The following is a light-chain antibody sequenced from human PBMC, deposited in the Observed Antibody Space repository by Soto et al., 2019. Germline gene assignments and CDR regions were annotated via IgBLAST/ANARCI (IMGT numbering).Light chain of an antibody. CDR3: SSYTRTNTFV. CDR2: HVS. CDR1: SSDVGGSNY. J-gene: IGLJ1*01. Sequence: QSVLTQPASVSGSPGQSITISCTGTSSDVGGSNYVSWYQQHPGKAPKLMIYHVSNRPSGASNRFSGSKSGNTASLTISGLQAEDEADYYCSSYTRTNTFVFGPGTKLTVL. V-gene: IGLV2-14*03.